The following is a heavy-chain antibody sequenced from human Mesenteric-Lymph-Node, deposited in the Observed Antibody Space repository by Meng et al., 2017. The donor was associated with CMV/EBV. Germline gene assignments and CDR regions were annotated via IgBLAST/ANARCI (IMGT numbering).Heavy chain of an antibody. V-gene: IGHV1-46*01. CDR2: INPSGGST. CDR1: GYTFTKYY. D-gene: IGHD2-2*02. Sequence: SGYTFTKYYWHWVRQAPGQGLEWMGIINPSGGSTSYAQKFQGRLTMTKDTSTSTVFMEVSSLRSEDTAVYYCARQHQPRPGAIRDLDYWGQGTLVTVSS. J-gene: IGHJ4*02. CDR3: ARQHQPRPGAIRDLDY.